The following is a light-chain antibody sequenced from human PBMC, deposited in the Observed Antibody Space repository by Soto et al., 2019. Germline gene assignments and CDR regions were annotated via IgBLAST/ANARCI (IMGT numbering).Light chain of an antibody. CDR3: QKYNNWPPLT. CDR2: GAS. V-gene: IGKV3-15*01. J-gene: IGKJ5*01. CDR1: QSVSSN. Sequence: EIVVTQSPATLSVSPGERATLSCRASQSVSSNLAWYQQKPGQAPRLLIYGASNRATGIPDRFSGTGSGTEFGLTISSLEPEDSAVYYCQKYNNWPPLTFGQGTRLEIK.